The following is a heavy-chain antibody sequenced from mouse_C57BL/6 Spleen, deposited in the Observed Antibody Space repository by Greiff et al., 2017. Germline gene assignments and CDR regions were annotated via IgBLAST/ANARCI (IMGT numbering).Heavy chain of an antibody. D-gene: IGHD2-3*01. CDR1: GFTFSDYY. CDR2: INYDGSST. Sequence: EVQLVESEGGLVQPGSSMKLSCTASGFTFSDYYMAWVRQVPEKGLEWVANINYDGSSTYYLDSLKSRFIISRDNAKNILYLQMSSLKSEDTATYYCARDGYYSSYWYFDVWGTGTTVTVSS. V-gene: IGHV5-16*01. J-gene: IGHJ1*03. CDR3: ARDGYYSSYWYFDV.